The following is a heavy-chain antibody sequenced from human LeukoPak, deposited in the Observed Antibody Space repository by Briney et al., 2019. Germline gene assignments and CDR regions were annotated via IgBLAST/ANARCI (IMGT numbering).Heavy chain of an antibody. D-gene: IGHD3-9*01. CDR2: INPNSGGT. Sequence: ASVTVSCKASGYTFTGYYMHWVRQAPGQGLEWMGWINPNSGGTNYAQKFQGRVTMTRDTSISTAYMELSRLRSDDTAVYYCARGSILTGYFQYNWFDPWGQGTLVTVSS. CDR3: ARGSILTGYFQYNWFDP. V-gene: IGHV1-2*02. CDR1: GYTFTGYY. J-gene: IGHJ5*02.